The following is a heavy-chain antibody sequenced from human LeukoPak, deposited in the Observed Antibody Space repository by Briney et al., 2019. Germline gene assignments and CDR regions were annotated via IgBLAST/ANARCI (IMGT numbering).Heavy chain of an antibody. Sequence: SETLSLTCTVSGGSINNHYWSWIRQPPGKGLEWIGYIYYSGSPNYNPSLKSRVTISVDTSKNQLSLKLTSVTAADTAVYYCARLPGGDSSSVVAFDIWGQGTMVTVSS. V-gene: IGHV4-59*11. CDR3: ARLPGGDSSSVVAFDI. CDR1: GGSINNHY. CDR2: IYYSGSP. J-gene: IGHJ3*02. D-gene: IGHD2-21*02.